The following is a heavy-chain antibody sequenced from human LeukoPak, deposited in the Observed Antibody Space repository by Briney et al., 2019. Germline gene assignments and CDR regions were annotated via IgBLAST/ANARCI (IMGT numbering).Heavy chain of an antibody. CDR1: GFTVSSNY. CDR2: IYSGGST. J-gene: IGHJ4*02. V-gene: IGHV3-53*05. Sequence: PGGSLRLSCAASGFTVSSNYMSWVRQAPGKGLEWVSVIYSGGSTYYADSVKGRFTISRDNSKNTLYLQMNSLRAEDTAVYYCAIEKMDSSGWYRGSDYWGQGTLVTVSS. D-gene: IGHD6-19*01. CDR3: AIEKMDSSGWYRGSDY.